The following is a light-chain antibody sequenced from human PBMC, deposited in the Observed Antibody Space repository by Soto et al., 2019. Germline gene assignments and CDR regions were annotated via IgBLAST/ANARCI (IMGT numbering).Light chain of an antibody. CDR1: QSVLYSSNNKNY. J-gene: IGKJ4*01. CDR3: QQYYSTLPSL. Sequence: DIVMTQSPDSLAVSLGERATINCKSSQSVLYSSNNKNYLAWYQQKPGQPPKLLIYWASTRESGVPDRFSGSGSGTDFTLTISSLQAEDVAVYYCQQYYSTLPSLFGGGTKVEIK. CDR2: WAS. V-gene: IGKV4-1*01.